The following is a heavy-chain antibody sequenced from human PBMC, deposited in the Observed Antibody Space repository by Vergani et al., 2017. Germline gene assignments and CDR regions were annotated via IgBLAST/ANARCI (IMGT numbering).Heavy chain of an antibody. D-gene: IGHD3-22*01. V-gene: IGHV1-24*01. J-gene: IGHJ4*02. CDR1: GYTLSKLS. Sequence: QVQLVQSGAEVKKPGASVKVSCKVSGYTLSKLSMHWVRQAPGKGLEWMGGFDLEDGETIYAQKFQGRVTMTEDTSTDAAFMELSSLRSDDTAVFYCAARGSGYQGCDYWGQGTLVTVPS. CDR2: FDLEDGET. CDR3: AARGSGYQGCDY.